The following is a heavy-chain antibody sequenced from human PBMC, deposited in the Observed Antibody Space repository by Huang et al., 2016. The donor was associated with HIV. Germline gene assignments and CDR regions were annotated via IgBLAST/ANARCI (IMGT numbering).Heavy chain of an antibody. CDR3: ARPMAPSGTTGEYFDY. V-gene: IGHV1-3*01. Sequence: QVLLVQSGAEVKKPGASVKVSCKASGDTFTAHALHWVRQAPGQGPEWMGWISGGRGDRKYSQKFQGRVSFTRDTSASTVYMEMSNLRSEDTAVYYCARPMAPSGTTGEYFDYWGQGSLVTVSS. CDR2: ISGGRGDR. J-gene: IGHJ4*02. D-gene: IGHD1-1*01. CDR1: GDTFTAHA.